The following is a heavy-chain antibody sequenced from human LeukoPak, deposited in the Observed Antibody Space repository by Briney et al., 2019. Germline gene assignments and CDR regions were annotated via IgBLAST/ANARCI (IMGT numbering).Heavy chain of an antibody. CDR3: ARANSGYRTKNWFDP. Sequence: SETLSLTCTVSGGSISSSSYYWGWIRQPPGKGLEWIGSIYYSGSTYYNPSLKSRVTISVDTSKNKFSLKLSSVTAADTAVYYCARANSGYRTKNWFDPWGQGTLVTVSS. V-gene: IGHV4-39*01. J-gene: IGHJ5*02. CDR1: GGSISSSSYY. D-gene: IGHD5-12*01. CDR2: IYYSGST.